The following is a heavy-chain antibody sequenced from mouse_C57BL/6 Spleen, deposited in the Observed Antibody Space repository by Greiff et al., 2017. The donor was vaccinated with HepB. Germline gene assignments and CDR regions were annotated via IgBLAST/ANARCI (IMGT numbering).Heavy chain of an antibody. CDR3: ARGEAGSSLDWYFDV. CDR2: INPNNGGT. V-gene: IGHV1-26*01. J-gene: IGHJ1*03. CDR1: GYTFTDYY. Sequence: EVQLQQSGPELVKPGASVKISCKASGYTFTDYYMNWVKQSHGKSLEWIGDINPNNGGTSYNQKFKGKATLTVDKSSSTAYMELRSLTSEDSAVYYCARGEAGSSLDWYFDVWGTGTTVTVSS. D-gene: IGHD1-1*01.